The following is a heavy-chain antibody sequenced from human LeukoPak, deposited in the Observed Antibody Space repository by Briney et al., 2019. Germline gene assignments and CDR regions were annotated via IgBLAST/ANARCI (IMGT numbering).Heavy chain of an antibody. J-gene: IGHJ6*03. V-gene: IGHV6-1*01. CDR2: TYYRSKWYN. D-gene: IGHD6-19*01. CDR3: ARDTRYSSGWYSYMDV. Sequence: KTSQTLSLTCAISGDSVSSNSAAWNWIRQSPSRGLEWLGRTYYRSKWYNDYAVSVKSRITINPDTSKNQFSLQLNSVTPEDTAVYYCARDTRYSSGWYSYMDVWGKGTTVTVSS. CDR1: GDSVSSNSAA.